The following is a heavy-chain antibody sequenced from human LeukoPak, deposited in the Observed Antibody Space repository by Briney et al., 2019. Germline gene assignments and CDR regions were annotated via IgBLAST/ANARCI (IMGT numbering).Heavy chain of an antibody. CDR2: IYPGDSET. Sequence: GESLKISCKGSGYTFTSYWIGWVRQMPGEGLEWMGIIYPGDSETRYSPSFQGQVTISADKSISTAYLQWSRLKASDTAMYFCTRQDSDYTLDYWGQGTLVTVSS. J-gene: IGHJ4*02. D-gene: IGHD5-12*01. CDR3: TRQDSDYTLDY. CDR1: GYTFTSYW. V-gene: IGHV5-51*01.